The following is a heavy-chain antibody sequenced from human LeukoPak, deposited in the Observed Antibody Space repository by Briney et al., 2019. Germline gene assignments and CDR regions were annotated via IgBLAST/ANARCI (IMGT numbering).Heavy chain of an antibody. CDR3: ARDHCTNGVCYSVYYYYYYMDV. D-gene: IGHD2-8*01. CDR2: INSDGSST. CDR1: GFTFSSYW. Sequence: QPGGSLRLSCAASGFTFSSYWMHWVRQAPGKGLVWVSRINSDGSSTNNADSVKGRFTISRDNAKNTLYLQMNSLRAEDTAVYYCARDHCTNGVCYSVYYYYYYMDVWGKGTTVTVSS. J-gene: IGHJ6*03. V-gene: IGHV3-74*01.